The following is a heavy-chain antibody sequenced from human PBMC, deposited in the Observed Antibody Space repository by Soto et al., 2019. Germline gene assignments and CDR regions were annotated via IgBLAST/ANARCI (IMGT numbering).Heavy chain of an antibody. D-gene: IGHD5-18*01. V-gene: IGHV1-3*01. J-gene: IGHJ4*02. CDR1: GYTFTSYA. CDR3: ARDPGYSYGYN. CDR2: INAGNGNT. Sequence: QVQLVQSGAEVKKPGASVKVSCKASGYTFTSYAMQWVRQAPGQRLEWMGWINAGNGNTKYSQKFQGRVTITRDTSASTAYMEMRSLRPEDTAVYYCARDPGYSYGYNWGQGTLVSVSS.